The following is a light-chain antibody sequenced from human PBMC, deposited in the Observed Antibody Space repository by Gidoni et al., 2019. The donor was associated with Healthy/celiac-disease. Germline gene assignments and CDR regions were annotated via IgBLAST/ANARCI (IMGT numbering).Light chain of an antibody. Sequence: DIQMIQSPSALSASVGDRVTITCRASQSISSYLNWYQQKPGKAPKLLIYAASSLQSGVPSRFSGSGSGTDFTLTISSLQPEDFATYYCQQSDSTLGTFGPGTKVDIK. J-gene: IGKJ3*01. V-gene: IGKV1-39*01. CDR2: AAS. CDR1: QSISSY. CDR3: QQSDSTLGT.